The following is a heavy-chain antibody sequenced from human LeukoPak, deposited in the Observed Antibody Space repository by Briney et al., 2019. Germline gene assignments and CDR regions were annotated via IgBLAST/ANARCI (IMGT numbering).Heavy chain of an antibody. CDR2: IYYSGST. Sequence: SETLSLTCTVSGGSISSYYWSWIRQPPGKGLEWIGDIYYSGSTNYNPSLKSRVTISVDTSKNQFSLKLSSVTAADTAVYYCARDRGAVAGKYYFDYWGQGTLVTVSS. J-gene: IGHJ4*02. CDR3: ARDRGAVAGKYYFDY. V-gene: IGHV4-59*01. CDR1: GGSISSYY. D-gene: IGHD6-19*01.